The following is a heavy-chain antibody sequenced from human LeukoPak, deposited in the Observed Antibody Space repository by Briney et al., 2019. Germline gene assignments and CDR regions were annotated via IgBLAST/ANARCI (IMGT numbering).Heavy chain of an antibody. V-gene: IGHV4-59*01. CDR1: GGSISGYY. Sequence: PSETLSLTCTVSGGSISGYYWSWIRQPPGKGLEWIGYIYYSGSTNYNPSLKSRVTISVDTSKNQFSLKLSSVTAADTAVYYCARSIAEAGPVASDYWGQGTLVTVSS. CDR2: IYYSGST. CDR3: ARSIAEAGPVASDY. D-gene: IGHD6-13*01. J-gene: IGHJ4*02.